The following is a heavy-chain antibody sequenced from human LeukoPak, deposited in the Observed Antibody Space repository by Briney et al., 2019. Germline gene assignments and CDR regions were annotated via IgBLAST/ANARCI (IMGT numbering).Heavy chain of an antibody. CDR1: GFTFSSYW. CDR3: ARPELIRRGDQYGMDV. J-gene: IGHJ6*02. Sequence: GGSLRLSCAASGFTFSSYWMTWVRQAPGRGLEWVAEMKHDGGEIFYADSVKGRFTISRDNAKNSLYLQMNRLRAEDTGVYYCARPELIRRGDQYGMDVWGQGTTVTVSS. D-gene: IGHD1-7*01. CDR2: MKHDGGEI. V-gene: IGHV3-7*01.